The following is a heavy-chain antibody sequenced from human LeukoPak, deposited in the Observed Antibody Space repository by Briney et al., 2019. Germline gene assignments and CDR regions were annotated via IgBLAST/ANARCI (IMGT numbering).Heavy chain of an antibody. V-gene: IGHV4-39*07. CDR2: IYYSGST. J-gene: IGHJ6*03. D-gene: IGHD4-11*01. CDR1: GYSISSGSYY. CDR3: ARDHHSNYYYYYYMDV. Sequence: SETLSLTCTVSGYSISSGSYYWGWIRQPPGKGLEWIGSIYYSGSTYYNPSLKSRVTISVDTSKNQFSLKLSSVTAADTAVYYCARDHHSNYYYYYYMDVWGKGTTVTVSS.